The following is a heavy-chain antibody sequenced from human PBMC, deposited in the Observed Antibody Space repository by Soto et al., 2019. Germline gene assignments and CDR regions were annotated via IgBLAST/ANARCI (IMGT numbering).Heavy chain of an antibody. CDR3: ARQLGYCSSTSCPPRAFDI. CDR2: IRQDGSEK. CDR1: EFTFSSYW. Sequence: PGGSLGLSCAASEFTFSSYWMSWVRQTPGKGLEWVANIRQDGSEKNYVDSVKGRFTISRDNAKNSLYLQMNSLRAEDTAVYYCARQLGYCSSTSCPPRAFDIWGQGTMVTVSS. D-gene: IGHD2-2*01. J-gene: IGHJ3*02. V-gene: IGHV3-7*01.